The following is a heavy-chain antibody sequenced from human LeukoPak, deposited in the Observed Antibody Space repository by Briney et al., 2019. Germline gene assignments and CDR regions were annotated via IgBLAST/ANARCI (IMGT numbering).Heavy chain of an antibody. CDR2: IYYSRST. V-gene: IGHV4-59*08. Sequence: SETLSLTCTLSLDSLSNYNWSCIPHPPGEGLECVVYIYYSRSTNYNPSPKCRVTFSVDTSKNQFYLKLTSVTAADTAVYYCDSSRTGGGYSYASPDYWGQGTLVTVSS. CDR1: LDSLSNYN. J-gene: IGHJ4*02. CDR3: DSSRTGGGYSYASPDY. D-gene: IGHD5-18*01.